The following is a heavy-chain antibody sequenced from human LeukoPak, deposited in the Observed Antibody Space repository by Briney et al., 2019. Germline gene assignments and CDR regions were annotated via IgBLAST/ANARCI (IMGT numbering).Heavy chain of an antibody. Sequence: GGSLRLSCAASGFTLNDYYVRWIRQAPGKGLEWVSYISSSGSTIYYADSVKGRFTISRDNAKNSLHLQMNRLISGDTAVYYCELWGFLERLLRAPVYYFDYWGQGTLVTVSS. CDR3: ELWGFLERLLRAPVYYFDY. D-gene: IGHD3-3*01. CDR1: GFTLNDYY. V-gene: IGHV3-11*01. J-gene: IGHJ4*02. CDR2: ISSSGSTI.